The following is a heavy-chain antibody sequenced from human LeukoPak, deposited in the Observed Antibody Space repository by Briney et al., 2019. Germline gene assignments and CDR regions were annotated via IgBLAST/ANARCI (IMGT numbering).Heavy chain of an antibody. CDR2: ISGSGGST. J-gene: IGHJ4*02. CDR3: AKRNGGSIYDY. V-gene: IGHV3-23*01. Sequence: SGGSLRLSCAASGFTFSTYAMSWVRQAPGKGLEWVSAISGSGGSTYYADPVKGRFTISRDNSKNTLSLQMNSLRAEDTAVYYCAKRNGGSIYDYWGQGTLVTVSS. CDR1: GFTFSTYA. D-gene: IGHD2/OR15-2a*01.